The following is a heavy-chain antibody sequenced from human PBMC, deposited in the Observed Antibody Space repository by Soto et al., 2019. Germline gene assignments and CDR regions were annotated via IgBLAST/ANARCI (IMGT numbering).Heavy chain of an antibody. D-gene: IGHD3-10*01. J-gene: IGHJ3*02. CDR1: GGTLSDHG. CDR2: TIPVFNTA. Sequence: QVQLEQSGAEVKKPGSPVKVSCKASGGTLSDHGVAWLRQAPGQGLEWMGGTIPVFNTAKYAQKFQGRVTVTADKFTNIAYMELSSLRSEDTAFYFCARGVYGSGNYYTGPSAFDIWGQGTMVIVS. V-gene: IGHV1-69*06. CDR3: ARGVYGSGNYYTGPSAFDI.